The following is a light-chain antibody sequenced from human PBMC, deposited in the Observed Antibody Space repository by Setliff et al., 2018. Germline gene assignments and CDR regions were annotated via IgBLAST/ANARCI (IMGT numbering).Light chain of an antibody. V-gene: IGLV2-14*03. CDR3: VAYTSSSTYV. CDR2: DVT. Sequence: QSALTQPASVSGPPGQSITISCSGTSSDVGSYDFVSWYQQHPGKAPKLIIHDVTNRPSGVSNRFSGSKAGNTASLTISGLQAEDEAEYYCVAYTSSSTYVFGSGTKGTVL. CDR1: SSDVGSYDF. J-gene: IGLJ1*01.